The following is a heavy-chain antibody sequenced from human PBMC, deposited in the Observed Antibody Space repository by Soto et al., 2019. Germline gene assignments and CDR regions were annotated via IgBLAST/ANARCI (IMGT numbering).Heavy chain of an antibody. J-gene: IGHJ5*02. Sequence: GGSLRLSCAACGFTFSSYAMSWVRQAPGKGLEWVSAISGSGGSTYYADSVKGRFTISRDNAKNSLYLQMNSLRAEDTAVYYCARARETGWFDPWGQGTLVTVSS. V-gene: IGHV3-23*01. D-gene: IGHD1-1*01. CDR3: ARARETGWFDP. CDR1: GFTFSSYA. CDR2: ISGSGGST.